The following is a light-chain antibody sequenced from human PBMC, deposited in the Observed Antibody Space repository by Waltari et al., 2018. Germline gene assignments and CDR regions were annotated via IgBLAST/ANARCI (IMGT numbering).Light chain of an antibody. CDR3: QLWESGSDRVV. CDR2: YDS. V-gene: IGLV3-21*01. Sequence: SYVLTQPPSVSVAPGKAARITCGGNSIGSRSVHCYQQKPGQAPVLVIYYDSDRPSGIPERISGSKSGNTATLTISRVEAGDEAAYYCQLWESGSDRVVFGGGTKLTVL. CDR1: SIGSRS. J-gene: IGLJ2*01.